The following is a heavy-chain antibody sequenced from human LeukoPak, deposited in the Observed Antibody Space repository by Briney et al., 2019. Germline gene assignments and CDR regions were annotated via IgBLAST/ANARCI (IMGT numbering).Heavy chain of an antibody. Sequence: SETLSLTCAVYGGSFSGYYWSWIRQPPGKGLEWIGEINHSGSTNYNPSLKSRVTISVDTSKNQFSLKLSSVTAADTAVYYCARSGTGQVVPAAISGIAVACAFDYWGQGTLVTVSS. D-gene: IGHD2-2*02. V-gene: IGHV4-34*01. J-gene: IGHJ4*02. CDR3: ARSGTGQVVPAAISGIAVACAFDY. CDR2: INHSGST. CDR1: GGSFSGYY.